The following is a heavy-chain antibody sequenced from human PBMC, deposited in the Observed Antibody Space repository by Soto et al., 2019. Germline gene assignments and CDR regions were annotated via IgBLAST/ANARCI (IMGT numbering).Heavy chain of an antibody. CDR2: ISAYNGNT. V-gene: IGHV1-18*01. CDR3: ARRGGRGDYGY. J-gene: IGHJ4*02. D-gene: IGHD4-17*01. CDR1: GYTFTSYG. Sequence: ASLRVSCKGSGYTFTSYGISWVRQAPGQGLEWMGWISAYNGNTNYAQKLQGRVTMTTDTSTSTAYMELRSLRSDDPAVYYCARRGGRGDYGYWGQGTLVTVSS.